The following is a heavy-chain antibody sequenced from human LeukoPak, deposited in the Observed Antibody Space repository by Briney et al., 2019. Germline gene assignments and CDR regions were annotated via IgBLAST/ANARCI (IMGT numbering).Heavy chain of an antibody. CDR3: AGGEQWLVPFDY. V-gene: IGHV4-39*07. Sequence: SETLSLTCTVSGGSISSSSYYWGWIRQPPGKGLEWIGSIYYSGSTNYNPSLKSRVTISVDTSKNQFSLKLSSVTAADTAVYYCAGGEQWLVPFDYWGQGTLVTVSS. D-gene: IGHD6-19*01. J-gene: IGHJ4*02. CDR2: IYYSGST. CDR1: GGSISSSSYY.